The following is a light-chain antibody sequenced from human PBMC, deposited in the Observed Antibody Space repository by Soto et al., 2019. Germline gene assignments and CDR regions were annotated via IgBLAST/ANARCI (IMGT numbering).Light chain of an antibody. J-gene: IGKJ4*01. CDR2: AAS. V-gene: IGKV1-39*01. Sequence: TQSPGTLSLSPGERATLSCRASQSVSSTYLAWYQQKPGKAPKFLIYAASNLQSGVPSRFSGSGSGTDFTLAISSLQPEDFATYYCQQSYSTPRTFGGGSMV. CDR1: QSVSSTY. CDR3: QQSYSTPRT.